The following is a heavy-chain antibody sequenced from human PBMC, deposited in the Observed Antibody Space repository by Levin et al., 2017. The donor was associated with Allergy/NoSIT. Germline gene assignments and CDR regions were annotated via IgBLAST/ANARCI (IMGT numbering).Heavy chain of an antibody. CDR3: ARVLYSCDAFEI. CDR2: IYYSGST. D-gene: IGHD2-2*01. J-gene: IGHJ3*02. CDR1: GGSISSSNYY. Sequence: SETLSLTCTVSGGSISSSNYYWVWIRQPPGKGLEWIGSIYYSGSTYYNPSLKSRVTISVDTSKNQFTLKLSSVTAADTAVYYCARVLYSCDAFEIWGQGTMVTVSS. V-gene: IGHV4-39*01.